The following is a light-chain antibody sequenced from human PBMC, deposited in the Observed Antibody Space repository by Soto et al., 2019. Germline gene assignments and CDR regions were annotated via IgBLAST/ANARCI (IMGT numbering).Light chain of an antibody. J-gene: IGLJ2*01. CDR3: CSYAGSSTLV. CDR1: SRDVGSYKF. CDR2: EGS. Sequence: QSALTEPASVSGSPGQSITISCTGTSRDVGSYKFVSWYQHHPGKAPKLMIYEGSKRPSGVSYRFSGSKSGNTASLTISGLQAEDEADYYCCSYAGSSTLVFGGGTKLTVL. V-gene: IGLV2-23*01.